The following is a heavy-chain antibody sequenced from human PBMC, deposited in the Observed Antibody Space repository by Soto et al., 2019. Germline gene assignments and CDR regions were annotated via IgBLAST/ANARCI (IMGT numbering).Heavy chain of an antibody. Sequence: GASLKVSCKASGYTFTGYYMHWVRQAPGQGIEWMGWINPNSGGTNYGQKFQGWVTMTRDTSISTAYMELSRLRSDDTAVYYCARGIIIHGAYGMDVWGQGTTVTVSS. CDR2: INPNSGGT. J-gene: IGHJ6*02. CDR3: ARGIIIHGAYGMDV. CDR1: GYTFTGYY. V-gene: IGHV1-2*04. D-gene: IGHD3-10*01.